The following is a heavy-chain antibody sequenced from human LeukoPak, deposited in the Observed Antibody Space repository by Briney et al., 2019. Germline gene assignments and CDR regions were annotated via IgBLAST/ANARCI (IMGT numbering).Heavy chain of an antibody. CDR3: ASPWGRWFGELIWYFDL. J-gene: IGHJ2*01. CDR2: INPNSGGT. CDR1: GYTFADYY. Sequence: ASVKVSCKASGYTFADYYIHWVRQAPGQGLEWMGWINPNSGGTNYAQRCQGRVTMTRDTSITTAYMELSRLRSDDTAVYYCASPWGRWFGELIWYFDLWGRGTLVTVSS. V-gene: IGHV1-2*02. D-gene: IGHD3-10*01.